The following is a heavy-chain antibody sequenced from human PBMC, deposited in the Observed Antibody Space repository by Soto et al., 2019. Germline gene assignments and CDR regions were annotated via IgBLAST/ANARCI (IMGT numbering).Heavy chain of an antibody. CDR2: ITPIYPTT. CDR3: ARIPRYSFPTSDDLDS. D-gene: IGHD5-18*01. V-gene: IGHV1-69*06. CDR1: GGTFYTYT. Sequence: QVQLVQSGAEVRKPGSSVQVSCKASGGTFYTYTFSWVRQAPGHGLEWMGSITPIYPTTNYAEKLHGRLKVTSDSSTNTAYMELNSLTSDDTAAYYCARIPRYSFPTSDDLDSWGQGTLVTVSS. J-gene: IGHJ4*02.